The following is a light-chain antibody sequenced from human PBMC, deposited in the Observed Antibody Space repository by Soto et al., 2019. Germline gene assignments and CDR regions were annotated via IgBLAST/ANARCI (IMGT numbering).Light chain of an antibody. V-gene: IGLV2-14*01. Sequence: QSVLTQPASVSVSPGQSITISCTGTSRDVGGYNYVAWHQQHPGKAPKVIITEVSNRPAGVSNRFSGSKSGNTASLTISGLQAEDEADYYCSSYISSSTFVVFGGGTTLTVL. CDR3: SSYISSSTFVV. J-gene: IGLJ2*01. CDR2: EVS. CDR1: SRDVGGYNY.